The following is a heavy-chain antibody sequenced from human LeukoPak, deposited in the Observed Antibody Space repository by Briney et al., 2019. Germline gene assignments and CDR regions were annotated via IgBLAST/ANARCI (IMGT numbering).Heavy chain of an antibody. V-gene: IGHV5-51*01. J-gene: IGHJ4*02. CDR1: GYRFTSYW. D-gene: IGHD3-22*01. CDR3: ARRFYYAHQYYSDY. Sequence: GESLKISCKGSGYRFTSYWIGWVRQMPGKGLEWMGIIYPGDSGTRYSPSFQGQVTISADKSISTAYVQWSSLKASDTAMYYCARRFYYAHQYYSDYWGQGTLVTVSS. CDR2: IYPGDSGT.